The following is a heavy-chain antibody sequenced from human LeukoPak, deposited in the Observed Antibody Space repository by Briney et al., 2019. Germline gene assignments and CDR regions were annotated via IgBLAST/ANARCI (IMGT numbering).Heavy chain of an antibody. D-gene: IGHD3-10*01. Sequence: GESLKISCKGSGYSFTSYWIGWVRQMPGKGLEWMGIIYPGDPDTRYSPSFQGQVTISADKSISTAYLQWSSLKASDTAMYYCARTGHGSGSYYNEDYWGQGTLVTVSS. CDR2: IYPGDPDT. CDR3: ARTGHGSGSYYNEDY. CDR1: GYSFTSYW. J-gene: IGHJ4*02. V-gene: IGHV5-51*01.